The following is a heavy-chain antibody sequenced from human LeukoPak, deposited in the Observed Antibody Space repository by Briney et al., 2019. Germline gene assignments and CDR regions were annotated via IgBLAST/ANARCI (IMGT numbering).Heavy chain of an antibody. Sequence: GASVKVSCKVSGYTLTELSMHWVRQAPGKGLEWMGGFDPEDGETIYAQKFQGRVTMTEDTSTDTAYMELSSLRSEDTAVYYCASRTVNTHSIAAAGLLSYYYYYMDVWGKGTTVTVSS. CDR3: ASRTVNTHSIAAAGLLSYYYYYMDV. CDR2: FDPEDGET. J-gene: IGHJ6*03. V-gene: IGHV1-24*01. D-gene: IGHD6-13*01. CDR1: GYTLTELS.